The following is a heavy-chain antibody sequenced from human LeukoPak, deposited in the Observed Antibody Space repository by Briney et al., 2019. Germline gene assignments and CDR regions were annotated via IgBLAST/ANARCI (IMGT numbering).Heavy chain of an antibody. V-gene: IGHV1-69*05. J-gene: IGHJ6*03. D-gene: IGHD2-2*01. Sequence: SVKASCKASGGTFSSYAISWVRQAPGQGLEWMGGIIPIFGTANYAQKFQGRVTITTDESTSTAYMELSSLRSEDTAVYYCARGNCSSTSCYGYYYYYYMDVWGKGTTVTVSS. CDR3: ARGNCSSTSCYGYYYYYYMDV. CDR1: GGTFSSYA. CDR2: IIPIFGTA.